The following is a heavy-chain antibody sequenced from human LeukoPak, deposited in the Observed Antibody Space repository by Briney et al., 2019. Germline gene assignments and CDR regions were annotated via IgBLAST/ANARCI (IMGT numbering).Heavy chain of an antibody. CDR3: AREPSGSGSDWDY. CDR2: ISAYNGNT. J-gene: IGHJ4*02. D-gene: IGHD3-10*01. V-gene: IGHV1-18*04. Sequence: ASVKVSCKASGYSFTSSYMHWVRQAPGQGLEWMGWISAYNGNTNYAQKFQGRVTMTTDTSTSTANMELRSLRSDDTAVYYCAREPSGSGSDWDYWGQGTLVTVSS. CDR1: GYSFTSSY.